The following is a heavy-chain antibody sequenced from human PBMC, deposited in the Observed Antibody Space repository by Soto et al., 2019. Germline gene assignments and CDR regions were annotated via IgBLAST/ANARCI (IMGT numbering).Heavy chain of an antibody. CDR2: IYDSGNT. Sequence: QVQLQESGPGLVKPSQTLSLTCTVSGGSISDGAYYWSWIRQPPGKGLEWIGHIYDSGNTNNNPSLKSRLTISVHTSKNHFSLNLNSVTAADTAVYYCASGLSGDKVDQWGQGTLVTVSS. D-gene: IGHD2-21*01. J-gene: IGHJ4*02. CDR3: ASGLSGDKVDQ. V-gene: IGHV4-30-4*01. CDR1: GGSISDGAYY.